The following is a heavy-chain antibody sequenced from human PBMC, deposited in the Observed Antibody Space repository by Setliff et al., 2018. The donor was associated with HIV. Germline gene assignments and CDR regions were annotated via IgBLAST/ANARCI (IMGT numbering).Heavy chain of an antibody. J-gene: IGHJ4*02. CDR1: GGSISSYY. V-gene: IGHV4-4*09. Sequence: SETLSLTCTVSGGSISSYYWSWIRQPPGKGLEWIGCIYTSGNTNYDPSLKSRVTISVDTSKNQFSLKLTSVTAADTAVYYCARLSGDYYYFDYWGQGTLVTVSS. CDR3: ARLSGDYYYFDY. D-gene: IGHD2-21*02. CDR2: IYTSGNT.